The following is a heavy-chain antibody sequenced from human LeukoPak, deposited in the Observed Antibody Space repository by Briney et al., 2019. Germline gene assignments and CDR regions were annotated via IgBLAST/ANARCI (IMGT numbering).Heavy chain of an antibody. CDR2: ISNSGSTI. CDR1: GFTFSDYY. J-gene: IGHJ4*02. CDR3: ARVGDPYFFDY. D-gene: IGHD3-16*01. Sequence: GGSLRLSCAASGFTFSDYYMSWIRQAPGKGLEWVSYISNSGSTIYYADSVEGRFTISRDNAKNSLYLQMNSLRAEDTAVCYCARVGDPYFFDYWGQGTLVTVSS. V-gene: IGHV3-11*01.